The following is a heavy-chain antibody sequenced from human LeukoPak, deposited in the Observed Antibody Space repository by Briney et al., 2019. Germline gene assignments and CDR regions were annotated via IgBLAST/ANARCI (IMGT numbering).Heavy chain of an antibody. CDR1: GYTFTSHA. Sequence: ASVKVSCKASGYTFTSHAINWVRQAPGQGLEWMGWINTNSGNPTYVQGFTGRFSFSLDTSVSTTYLQISSLKAEDTAVYYCVRAPEYPRGALDIWGQGTLVTVSS. V-gene: IGHV7-4-1*02. D-gene: IGHD6-6*01. J-gene: IGHJ3*02. CDR3: VRAPEYPRGALDI. CDR2: INTNSGNP.